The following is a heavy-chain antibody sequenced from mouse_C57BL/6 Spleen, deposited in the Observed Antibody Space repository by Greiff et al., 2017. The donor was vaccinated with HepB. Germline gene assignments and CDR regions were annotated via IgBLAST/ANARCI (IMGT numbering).Heavy chain of an antibody. J-gene: IGHJ3*01. CDR1: GYTFTSYW. D-gene: IGHD1-1*01. CDR3: ARGRYYYGSSYPFAY. CDR2: IYPGSGST. V-gene: IGHV1-55*01. Sequence: QVQLQQPGAELVKPGATVKMSCKASGYTFTSYWITWVKQRPGQGLEWIGDIYPGSGSTNYNEKFKSKATLTVDTSSSTAYMQLSSLTSEDSAVYYCARGRYYYGSSYPFAYCGQGTLVTVSA.